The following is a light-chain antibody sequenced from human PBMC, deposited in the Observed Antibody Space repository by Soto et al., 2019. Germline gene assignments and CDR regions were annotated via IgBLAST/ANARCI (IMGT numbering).Light chain of an antibody. CDR3: SSHTTINTLYYV. CDR1: SSDVGAYNY. Sequence: QSALTQPASVSGSPGQSITISCTGTSSDVGAYNYVSWYQQHPGKAPKVMIYDVSNRPSGVSNRFSGSKSGNTASLTISGLQPEDEADYYCSSHTTINTLYYVFGTGTKLTVL. J-gene: IGLJ1*01. V-gene: IGLV2-14*03. CDR2: DVS.